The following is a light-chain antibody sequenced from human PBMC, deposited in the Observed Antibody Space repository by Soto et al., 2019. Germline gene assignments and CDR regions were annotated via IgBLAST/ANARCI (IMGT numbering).Light chain of an antibody. J-gene: IGKJ2*01. Sequence: DIQMTQSPSSLSASVGDTVTITCRASQTITYYLYWYHHTPGKAPKLLVYAASRLQTGVPSRFSGSGTGTDFTLSISGVQPEDFGTYYCQQSYVTPYTFGPGTTLEI. CDR1: QTITYY. V-gene: IGKV1-39*01. CDR3: QQSYVTPYT. CDR2: AAS.